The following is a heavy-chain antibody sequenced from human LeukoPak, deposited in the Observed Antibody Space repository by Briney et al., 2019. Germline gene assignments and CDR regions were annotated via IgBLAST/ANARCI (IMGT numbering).Heavy chain of an antibody. D-gene: IGHD4-17*01. J-gene: IGHJ4*02. CDR3: VTTGYFDY. V-gene: IGHV4-39*02. Sequence: LETLSLTCTVSGGSISTNYFYWGWIRQPPGKGLEWIGTIYYSGNTYYNPSLNSRVTMAVDTSKNHFSLGLSSVTAADTAVYYCVTTGYFDYWGQGTLVTVSS. CDR2: IYYSGNT. CDR1: GGSISTNYFY.